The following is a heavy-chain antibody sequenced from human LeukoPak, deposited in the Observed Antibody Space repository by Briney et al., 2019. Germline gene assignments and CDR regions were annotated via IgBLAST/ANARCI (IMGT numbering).Heavy chain of an antibody. CDR2: IYYSGST. Sequence: SETLSLTCTVSGGSISSGDYYWSWIRQPPGKGLEWIGYIYYSGSTNYDPSLKSRVTISLDTSKNQFSLKLSSVTAADTAVYYCARGLILASSSWGQGTLVTVSS. CDR3: ARGLILASSS. CDR1: GGSISSGDYY. J-gene: IGHJ4*02. D-gene: IGHD6-13*01. V-gene: IGHV4-61*08.